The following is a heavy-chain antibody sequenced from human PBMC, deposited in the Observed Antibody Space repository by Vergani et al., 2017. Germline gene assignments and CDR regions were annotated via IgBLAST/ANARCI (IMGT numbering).Heavy chain of an antibody. J-gene: IGHJ3*02. CDR2: ISVYNGNT. Sequence: QVQLVQSGAEVKKPGASVKVSCKASGYTFISYGFSWVRQAPGQGLEWMGWISVYNGNTKYAQKLQGRVTMTTDTSTNTAHMELRSLRSGDTAVYHCARELGDLETDAFDIWGQGTMVTVSS. V-gene: IGHV1-18*01. CDR1: GYTFISYG. D-gene: IGHD5-24*01. CDR3: ARELGDLETDAFDI.